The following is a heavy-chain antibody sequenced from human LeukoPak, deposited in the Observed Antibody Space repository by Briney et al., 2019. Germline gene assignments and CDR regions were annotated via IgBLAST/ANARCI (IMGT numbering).Heavy chain of an antibody. V-gene: IGHV4-59*01. CDR3: ARGDPDNSSSWYLVDY. Sequence: PSETPSLTCTVSGGSISSYYWSWIRQPPGQGLEWIGYIYYSGSTNNNPSLKSRVTISVDTSKNQFSLKLSSVTAADTAVYYCARGDPDNSSSWYLVDYSGQGTLVTVSS. J-gene: IGHJ4*02. CDR2: IYYSGST. D-gene: IGHD6-13*01. CDR1: GGSISSYY.